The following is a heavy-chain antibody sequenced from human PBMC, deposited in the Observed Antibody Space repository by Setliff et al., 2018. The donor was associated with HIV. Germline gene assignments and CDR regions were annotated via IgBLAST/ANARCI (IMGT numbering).Heavy chain of an antibody. CDR1: GYSISSGYY. Sequence: PSETLSLTCAVSGYSISSGYYWGWIRQPPGKGLEWIGSIYHSGSTYYNPSLKSRVTISVDTSKNQFSLKLSSVTAADTAVYYCAVLTHYYGSGSSGPTDYYYYMDVWGKGTTVTVSS. J-gene: IGHJ6*03. CDR2: IYHSGST. CDR3: AVLTHYYGSGSSGPTDYYYYMDV. D-gene: IGHD3-10*01. V-gene: IGHV4-38-2*01.